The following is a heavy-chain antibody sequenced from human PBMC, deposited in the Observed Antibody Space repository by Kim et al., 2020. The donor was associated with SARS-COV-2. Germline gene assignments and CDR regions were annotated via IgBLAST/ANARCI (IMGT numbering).Heavy chain of an antibody. V-gene: IGHV3-49*03. CDR1: GFTFGDYA. D-gene: IGHD3-10*01. CDR3: TRPPRQDYYGSGSYAFDI. Sequence: GGSLRLSCTASGFTFGDYAMSWFRQAPGKGLEWVGFIRSKAYGGTTEYAASVKGRFTISRDDSKSIAYLQMNSLKTEDTAVYYCTRPPRQDYYGSGSYAFDIWGQGTMVTVSS. J-gene: IGHJ3*02. CDR2: IRSKAYGGTT.